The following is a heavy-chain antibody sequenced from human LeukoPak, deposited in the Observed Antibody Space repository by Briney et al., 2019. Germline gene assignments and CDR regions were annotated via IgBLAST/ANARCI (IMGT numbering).Heavy chain of an antibody. Sequence: GGSLRLSCAASGFTYSSYAMSWLRQAPGKGLEWVSAISGSCGSTYYADSVKGRFTISRDNSKNALYLQMNSLRAEDTAVYYCARGRTTVTTYYFDYWGQGTLVTVSS. CDR2: ISGSCGST. V-gene: IGHV3-23*01. D-gene: IGHD4-17*01. CDR1: GFTYSSYA. J-gene: IGHJ4*02. CDR3: ARGRTTVTTYYFDY.